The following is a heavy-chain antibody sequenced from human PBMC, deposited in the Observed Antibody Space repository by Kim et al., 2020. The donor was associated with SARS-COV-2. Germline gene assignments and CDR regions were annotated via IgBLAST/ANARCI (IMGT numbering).Heavy chain of an antibody. CDR2: IYSGGST. CDR1: GFTVSSNY. J-gene: IGHJ3*02. Sequence: GGSLRLSCAASGFTVSSNYMSWVRQAPGKGLEWVSVIYSGGSTYYADSVKGRFTISRDNSKNTLYLQMNSLRAEDTAVYYCAREGGGLYDILTGYHDAFDIWGQGTMVTVSS. D-gene: IGHD3-9*01. V-gene: IGHV3-53*01. CDR3: AREGGGLYDILTGYHDAFDI.